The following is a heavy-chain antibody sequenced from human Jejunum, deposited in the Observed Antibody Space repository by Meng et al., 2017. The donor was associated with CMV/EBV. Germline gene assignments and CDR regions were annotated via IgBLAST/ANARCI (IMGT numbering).Heavy chain of an antibody. CDR1: ISSSY. V-gene: IGHV4-59*03. Sequence: ISSSYWNWIRQPPGKGLEWIGYIYHSGSTNYNPSLQSRVAISVDTSRNQISLKLTSVTAADTAVYYCAGIQYSSSSTARLVYYSAFWGQGTLVTVSS. D-gene: IGHD6-6*01. CDR3: AGIQYSSSSTARLVYYSAF. CDR2: IYHSGST. J-gene: IGHJ4*02.